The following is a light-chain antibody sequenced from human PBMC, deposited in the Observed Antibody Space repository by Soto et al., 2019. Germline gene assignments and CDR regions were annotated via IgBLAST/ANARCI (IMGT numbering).Light chain of an antibody. Sequence: EIVMTQSPATLSVSPGEGATLSCKASQNVYNNLAWYQQRPGQPPRLFIYDASTRATGISARFSGSGYGTEFTLTISSLQSEDFAVYFCQQCRNWPLTFGGGTKVEIK. CDR3: QQCRNWPLT. V-gene: IGKV3-15*01. CDR2: DAS. J-gene: IGKJ4*01. CDR1: QNVYNN.